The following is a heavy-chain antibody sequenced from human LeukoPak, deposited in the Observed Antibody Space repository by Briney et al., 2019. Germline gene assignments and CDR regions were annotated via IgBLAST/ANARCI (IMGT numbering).Heavy chain of an antibody. Sequence: TGGSLRLSCSASGFNFNNYAMNWVRQAPGKGLEYVSAISRNGGSTHYADSVKGRCTISRDNSKNTLYLQMSSLRAEDTAVYYCGLAAYYYDSSGSDDAFDIWGQGTMVIVSS. CDR3: GLAAYYYDSSGSDDAFDI. D-gene: IGHD3-22*01. CDR2: ISRNGGST. CDR1: GFNFNNYA. V-gene: IGHV3-64D*08. J-gene: IGHJ3*02.